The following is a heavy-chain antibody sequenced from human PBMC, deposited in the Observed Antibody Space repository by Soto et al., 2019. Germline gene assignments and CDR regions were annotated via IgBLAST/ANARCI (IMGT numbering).Heavy chain of an antibody. D-gene: IGHD3-22*01. Sequence: QVQLQESGPGLVKPSETLSLTCTVSGDSISSYYWSWIRQPPGKGLEWIGYIYYSGSTNYNPSLKSRGTISVDTSKYQFSLKLSSVTAADTAVYYCARQGGITMIVIDWYFDLWGRGTLVTVSS. CDR2: IYYSGST. CDR3: ARQGGITMIVIDWYFDL. CDR1: GDSISSYY. V-gene: IGHV4-59*08. J-gene: IGHJ2*01.